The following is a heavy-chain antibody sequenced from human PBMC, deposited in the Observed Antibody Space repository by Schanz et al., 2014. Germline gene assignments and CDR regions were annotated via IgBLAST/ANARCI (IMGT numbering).Heavy chain of an antibody. V-gene: IGHV1-46*01. D-gene: IGHD5-12*01. Sequence: QVQLVQSGAEVKKPGASVKVSCKASGYTFISYFIHWVRQAPGQGLEWMGIINPTGGSTSYAQRFHGIVTATKDTSTTTVYMELSSLTSEATAYYYCARAAYGGYTSTPLRYWGQGTLVTVSS. CDR3: ARAAYGGYTSTPLRY. J-gene: IGHJ4*02. CDR1: GYTFISYF. CDR2: INPTGGST.